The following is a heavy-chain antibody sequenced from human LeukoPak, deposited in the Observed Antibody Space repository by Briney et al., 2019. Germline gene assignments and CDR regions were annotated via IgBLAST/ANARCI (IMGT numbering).Heavy chain of an antibody. V-gene: IGHV3-66*01. J-gene: IGHJ2*01. CDR3: ARALAAAGDWYFDL. CDR2: IYSGGST. D-gene: IGHD6-13*01. CDR1: GFTFDDYG. Sequence: GGSLRLSCAASGFTFDDYGMSWVRQAPGKGLEWVSVIYSGGSTYYADSVKGRFTISRDNSKNTLYLQMNSLRAEDTAVYYCARALAAAGDWYFDLWGRGTLVTVSS.